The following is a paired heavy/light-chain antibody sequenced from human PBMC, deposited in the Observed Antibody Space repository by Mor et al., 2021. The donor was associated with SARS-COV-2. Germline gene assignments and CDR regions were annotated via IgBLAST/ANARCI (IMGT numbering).Light chain of an antibody. CDR1: NIGSKN. CDR2: RDS. V-gene: IGLV3-9*01. J-gene: IGLJ2*01. CDR3: QLWDRSTGTL. Sequence: SYELVQPLSVSVALGQTARITCGGNNIGSKNVHWYQQKAGQAPVLVIYRDSSRPSGVPERISGSNSGNTATLIITGAQAGDEAAYYCQLWDRSTGTLFGGGTQLTVL.
Heavy chain of an antibody. J-gene: IGHJ3*02. D-gene: IGHD3-16*01. V-gene: IGHV3-15*01. CDR3: TTDSDYAPI. Sequence: EVQLVESGGGLVKPGGSLRLSCAASGFTFSNAWMSWVRQAPGKGLEWVGRIKSKTDGGTTDYAAPVKGRFTISRDDSKNTLYLQMNSLKTEDTAVYYCTTDSDYAPIWGQGTMVTVSS. CDR1: GFTFSNAW. CDR2: IKSKTDGGTT.